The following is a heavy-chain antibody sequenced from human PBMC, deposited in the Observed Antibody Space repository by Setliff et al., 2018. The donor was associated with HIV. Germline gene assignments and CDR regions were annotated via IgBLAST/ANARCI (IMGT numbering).Heavy chain of an antibody. CDR1: GYSFINYA. J-gene: IGHJ5*02. V-gene: IGHV7-4-1*02. D-gene: IGHD4-17*01. CDR2: INTQTGSP. CDR3: ARALYGEYGGDLNWLDP. Sequence: ASVKVSCKASGYSFINYAMNWVRQAPGQGLEWMGWINTQTGSPTYAQAFTGRFVFSVDTSVTTAYLQVSGLKADDTAVYYCARALYGEYGGDLNWLDPWGQGTLVTVSS.